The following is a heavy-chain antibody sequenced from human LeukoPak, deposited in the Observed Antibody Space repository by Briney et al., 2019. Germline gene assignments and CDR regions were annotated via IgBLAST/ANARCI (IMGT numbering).Heavy chain of an antibody. V-gene: IGHV3-30*02. D-gene: IGHD5-12*01. CDR1: GFTFSTYG. Sequence: GGSLRLSCAASGFTFSTYGMHWVRQAPGKGLEWVAFIRYDGSNKYYADSVKGRFTISRDNSKNALYLQMNSLRPEDTAVYYCAKVNKGGYDSFDYWGQGTLVTVSS. CDR2: IRYDGSNK. CDR3: AKVNKGGYDSFDY. J-gene: IGHJ4*02.